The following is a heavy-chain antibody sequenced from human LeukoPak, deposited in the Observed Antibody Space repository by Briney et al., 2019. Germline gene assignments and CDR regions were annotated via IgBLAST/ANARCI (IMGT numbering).Heavy chain of an antibody. J-gene: IGHJ4*02. CDR3: ARGVGERYFDY. D-gene: IGHD3-10*01. CDR1: GFSVSSNY. Sequence: GGSLKLSCAASGFSVSSNYMTWVRQAPGKGLEWVSVIYSAGHTYYADSVNGRFTISRDNSKNTLYFQMNSLTDEDTAVYYCARGVGERYFDYWGQGTLVTVSS. CDR2: IYSAGHT. V-gene: IGHV3-66*01.